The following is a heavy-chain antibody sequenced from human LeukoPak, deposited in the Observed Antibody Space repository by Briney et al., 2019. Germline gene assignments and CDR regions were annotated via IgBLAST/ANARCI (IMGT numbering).Heavy chain of an antibody. J-gene: IGHJ4*02. V-gene: IGHV4-39*07. CDR3: ARGESYYYGSGSLTSKLDY. CDR2: IYYSGST. CDR1: GGSISSSSYY. Sequence: SETLSLTCTVSGGSISSSSYYWGWIRQPPGKGLEWIGSIYYSGSTNYNPSLKSRVTISVDTSKNQFSLKLSSVTAVDTAVYYCARGESYYYGSGSLTSKLDYWGQGTLVTVSS. D-gene: IGHD3-10*01.